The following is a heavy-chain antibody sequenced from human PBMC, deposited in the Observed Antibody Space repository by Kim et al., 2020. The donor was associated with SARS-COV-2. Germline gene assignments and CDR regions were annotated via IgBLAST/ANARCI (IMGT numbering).Heavy chain of an antibody. V-gene: IGHV4-31*03. CDR3: ARDNLIRGYSYGYVYYYGMDV. CDR2: IYYSGST. CDR1: GGSISSGGYY. Sequence: SETLSLTCTVSGGSISSGGYYWSWIRQHPGKGLEWIGYIYYSGSTYYNPSLKSRVTISVDTSKNQFSLKLSSVTAADTAVYYCARDNLIRGYSYGYVYYYGMDVWGQGTTVTVSS. D-gene: IGHD5-18*01. J-gene: IGHJ6*02.